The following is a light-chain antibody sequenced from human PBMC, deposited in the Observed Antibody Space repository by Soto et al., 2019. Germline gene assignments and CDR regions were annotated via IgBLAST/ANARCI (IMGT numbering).Light chain of an antibody. CDR2: DVT. J-gene: IGLJ1*01. Sequence: QSVLTQPASVSGSPGQSITSSCTGASSDVGGYKYVSWYQQHPDKAPKLIIYDVTNRPSGISNRFSGSKSGNTASLTISGLQAEDEADYYCRSYTSSSSYVFGTGTKVTVL. V-gene: IGLV2-14*01. CDR1: SSDVGGYKY. CDR3: RSYTSSSSYV.